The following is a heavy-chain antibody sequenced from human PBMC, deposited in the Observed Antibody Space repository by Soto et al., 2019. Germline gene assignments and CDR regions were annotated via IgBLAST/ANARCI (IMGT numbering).Heavy chain of an antibody. CDR3: ARAGQRTGTTGPYYGMDV. V-gene: IGHV4-59*02. Sequence: SETLSLTCTVSGGSVSSYYWSWIRQPPGKGLEWIGYIYYSGSTNYNPSLKSRVTISVDTSKNQFSLKLSSVTAADTAVYYCARAGQRTGTTGPYYGMDVWGQGTTVTVSS. J-gene: IGHJ6*02. CDR2: IYYSGST. D-gene: IGHD1-1*01. CDR1: GGSVSSYY.